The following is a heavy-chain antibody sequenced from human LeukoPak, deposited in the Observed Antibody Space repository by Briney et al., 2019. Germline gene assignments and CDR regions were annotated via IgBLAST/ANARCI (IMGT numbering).Heavy chain of an antibody. CDR3: ARDQRLGGSSYYFDY. CDR1: GYIFTSYY. CDR2: INASGGST. V-gene: IGHV1-46*01. Sequence: ASVPVSCQACGYIFTSYYMHWVRQPPAKGLAWMGIINASGGSTSYEQKLRGRVTMTMDTFTSTVYMELSSLKSEDTAVYYCARDQRLGGSSYYFDYWGQGTLVTVSS. D-gene: IGHD1-26*01. J-gene: IGHJ4*02.